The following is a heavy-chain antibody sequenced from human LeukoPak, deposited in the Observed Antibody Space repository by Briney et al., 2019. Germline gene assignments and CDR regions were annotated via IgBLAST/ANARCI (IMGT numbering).Heavy chain of an antibody. D-gene: IGHD3-10*01. CDR3: ASDSGSGSYLEGSDY. Sequence: SETLSLTCTVSGGSISSYYWSWIRQPPGKGLEWIGRTYTSGSTNYNPSLKSRVTISVDTSKNQFSLKMSSVTAADTAVYYCASDSGSGSYLEGSDYWGQGTLVTVSS. V-gene: IGHV4-4*08. J-gene: IGHJ4*02. CDR2: TYTSGST. CDR1: GGSISSYY.